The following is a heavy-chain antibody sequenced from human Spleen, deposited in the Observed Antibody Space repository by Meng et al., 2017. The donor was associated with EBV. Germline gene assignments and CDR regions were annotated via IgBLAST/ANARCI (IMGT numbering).Heavy chain of an antibody. CDR2: IYHHGTT. CDR1: GASVSSANW. V-gene: IGHV4-4*02. CDR3: ARHWELRSPFTF. Sequence: QVPLQESGPAVLKTSEPLSLTWAVCGASVSSANWWRWVRQPQGKGLEWIGKIYHHGTTDYNPSFNSRVTMSVDKSQNQFSLKLSSVTAADTAVYYCARHWELRSPFTFWGQGILVTVSS. J-gene: IGHJ4*02. D-gene: IGHD1-7*01.